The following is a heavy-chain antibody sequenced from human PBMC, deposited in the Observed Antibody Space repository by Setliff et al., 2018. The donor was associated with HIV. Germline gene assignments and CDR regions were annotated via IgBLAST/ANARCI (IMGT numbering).Heavy chain of an antibody. CDR3: AKDDVPRDFDI. V-gene: IGHV4-39*07. CDR1: GGSISSSSYY. Sequence: SETLSLTCTVSGGSISSSSYYWGWIRQPPGKGLEWIGSIYYSGSTYYNPSLKSRVTISRDNSKNTLYLQMNSLRAEDTAVYYCAKDDVPRDFDIWGQGTMVTVSS. CDR2: IYYSGST. J-gene: IGHJ3*02.